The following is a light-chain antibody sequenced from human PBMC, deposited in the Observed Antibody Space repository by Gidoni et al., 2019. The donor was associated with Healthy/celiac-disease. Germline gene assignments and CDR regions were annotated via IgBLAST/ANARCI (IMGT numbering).Light chain of an antibody. CDR1: SSNIGSNY. V-gene: IGLV1-47*01. CDR3: AAWDDSLSGLWV. J-gene: IGLJ3*02. Sequence: QSVLTQPPSASGTPGQRVTISCSGSSSNIGSNYVYWYPQLPGTAPKLLIYRNNQRPSGFPDRFSCSKSGTSASLAISGLRSEDEADYYCAAWDDSLSGLWVFGGGTKLTVL. CDR2: RNN.